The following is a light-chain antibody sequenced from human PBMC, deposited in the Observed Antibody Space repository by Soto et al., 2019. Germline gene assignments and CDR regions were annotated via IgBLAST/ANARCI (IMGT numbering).Light chain of an antibody. V-gene: IGKV3-15*01. CDR3: QQYHKWRT. CDR2: DAS. CDR1: QSVDSN. J-gene: IGKJ1*01. Sequence: EIVMTQSPVTLSVSPGERATLSCRASQSVDSNLAWYQQKPGQAPRLLIYDASTRATGVLARISGSGSGTEFTLTISSLQSEDFAVYYCQQYHKWRTFGQGTKVEIK.